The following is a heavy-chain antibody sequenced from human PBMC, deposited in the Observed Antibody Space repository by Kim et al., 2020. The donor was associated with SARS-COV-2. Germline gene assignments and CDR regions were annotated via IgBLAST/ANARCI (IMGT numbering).Heavy chain of an antibody. CDR2: IIPIFGTA. V-gene: IGHV1-69*13. CDR3: ARGFYCGGDCYSRVYYYYGMDV. CDR1: GGTFSSYA. D-gene: IGHD2-21*01. J-gene: IGHJ6*02. Sequence: SVKVSCKASGGTFSSYAISWVRQAPGQGIEWMGGIIPIFGTANYAQKFQGRVTITADESTSTAYMELSSLRSEDTAVYYCARGFYCGGDCYSRVYYYYGMDVWGQGTTVTVSS.